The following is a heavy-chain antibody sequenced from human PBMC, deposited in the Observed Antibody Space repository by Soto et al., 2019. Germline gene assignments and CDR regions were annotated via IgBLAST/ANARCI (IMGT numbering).Heavy chain of an antibody. CDR2: ISWNSGSI. V-gene: IGHV3-9*01. CDR3: AKGDFWSGYKFYYYGMDV. J-gene: IGHJ6*02. D-gene: IGHD3-3*01. Sequence: PGGSLRLSCAASGFTFDDYAMHWVRQAPGKGLEWVSGISWNSGSIGYADSVKGRFTISRGNAKNSLYLQMNSLRAEDTALYYCAKGDFWSGYKFYYYGMDVWGQGTTVTVSS. CDR1: GFTFDDYA.